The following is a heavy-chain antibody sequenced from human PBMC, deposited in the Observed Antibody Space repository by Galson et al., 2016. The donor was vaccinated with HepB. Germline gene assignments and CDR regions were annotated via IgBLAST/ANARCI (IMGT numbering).Heavy chain of an antibody. J-gene: IGHJ4*02. D-gene: IGHD5-18*01. CDR1: RFTFSSYA. CDR3: AKEAIQLTHFDY. Sequence: SLRLSCAASRFTFSSYAMSWVRQAPGKGLEWVSAISGSGGSTYYAASVKGRFTISRDNSKNTLYLQMNSLRAEDTAVYYCAKEAIQLTHFDYWGQGTLVTVSS. CDR2: ISGSGGST. V-gene: IGHV3-23*01.